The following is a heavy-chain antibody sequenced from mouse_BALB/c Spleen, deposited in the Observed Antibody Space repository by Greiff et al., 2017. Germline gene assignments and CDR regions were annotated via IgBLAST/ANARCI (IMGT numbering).Heavy chain of an antibody. CDR2: IWSDGST. Sequence: QVQLKQSGPDLVAPSQSLSITCTVSGFSLTSYGVHWVRQPPGKGLEWLVVIWSDGSTTYNSALKSRLSISKDNSKSQVFLKMNSLQTDDTAMYYCARQGRYDGAMDYWGQGTSVTVSS. V-gene: IGHV2-6-2*01. CDR3: ARQGRYDGAMDY. D-gene: IGHD2-14*01. CDR1: GFSLTSYG. J-gene: IGHJ4*01.